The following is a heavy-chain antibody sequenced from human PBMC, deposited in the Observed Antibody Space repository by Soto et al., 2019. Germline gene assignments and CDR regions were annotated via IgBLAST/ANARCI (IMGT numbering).Heavy chain of an antibody. CDR1: GASLSDNY. D-gene: IGHD3-16*01. CDR3: VRIRYQLPSSVLWLDP. J-gene: IGHJ5*02. Sequence: PSETLSLTCAVYGASLSDNYCNWLRQPPGKGLEWIGEINHVGGTNYNPSLKSRVTMSVDTSQNQFSLRLISVTAADTAMYFCVRIRYQLPSSVLWLDPWGQGTPVTVSS. CDR2: INHVGGT. V-gene: IGHV4-34*01.